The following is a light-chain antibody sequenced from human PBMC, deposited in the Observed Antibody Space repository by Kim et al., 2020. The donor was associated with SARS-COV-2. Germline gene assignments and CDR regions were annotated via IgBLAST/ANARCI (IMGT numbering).Light chain of an antibody. CDR1: QSLVHSDGNTY. V-gene: IGKV2-30*02. J-gene: IGKJ2*01. Sequence: DVVMTQSPLSLPVTLGQPASISCRSSQSLVHSDGNTYLNWFQQRPGQSPRRLIYQVSNRDSGVPDRFSGSGSGTDFTLKISRVEAEDVGVYYCMQGTHWPPYTFGQGTKLEI. CDR3: MQGTHWPPYT. CDR2: QVS.